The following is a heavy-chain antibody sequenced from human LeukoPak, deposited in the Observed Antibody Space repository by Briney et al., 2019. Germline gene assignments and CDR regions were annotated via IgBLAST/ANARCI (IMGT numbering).Heavy chain of an antibody. CDR3: ARVRQYSYGFLGPFDP. D-gene: IGHD5-18*01. Sequence: SETLSLTCTVSGYSISSGYHWGWIRQPPGRGLEWIGSIYHSGNTYYNPSLKSRVTISVDTSKNQFSLKLSSVTAADTAVYYCARVRQYSYGFLGPFDPWGQGTLVTVSS. CDR1: GYSISSGYH. V-gene: IGHV4-38-2*02. J-gene: IGHJ5*02. CDR2: IYHSGNT.